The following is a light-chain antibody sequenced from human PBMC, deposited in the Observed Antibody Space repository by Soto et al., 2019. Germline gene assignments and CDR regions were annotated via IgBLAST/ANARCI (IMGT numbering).Light chain of an antibody. CDR3: ASWDDSLSGSYV. Sequence: QSVLTQPPSASGTPGQRVTISCSGSSSNIGSNYVYWYQQLPGTGPKLLMYRDVKRPSGVPDRFSGSKSGTSASLAISGLRSEDEADYYCASWDDSLSGSYVFGTGTQLTVL. CDR1: SSNIGSNY. V-gene: IGLV1-47*01. CDR2: RDV. J-gene: IGLJ1*01.